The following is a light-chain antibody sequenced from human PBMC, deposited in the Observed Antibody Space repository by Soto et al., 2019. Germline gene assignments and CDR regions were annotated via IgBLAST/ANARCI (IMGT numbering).Light chain of an antibody. J-gene: IGLJ3*02. Sequence: QSALTQPASVSGSPGQSITISCTGTSSDVGGYDYVSWYQQHPGKVPKVMLYEVSNRASGVSSRFSGSKSGNTASLTISGLQAEDEAAYYCSSYTSSSTPVVFGGGTKLTVL. CDR1: SSDVGGYDY. V-gene: IGLV2-14*01. CDR2: EVS. CDR3: SSYTSSSTPVV.